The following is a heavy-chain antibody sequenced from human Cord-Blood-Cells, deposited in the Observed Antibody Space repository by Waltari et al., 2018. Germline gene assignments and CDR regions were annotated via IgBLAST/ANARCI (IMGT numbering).Heavy chain of an antibody. D-gene: IGHD5-12*01. J-gene: IGHJ4*02. CDR2: IIPIFGTA. V-gene: IGHV1-69*01. CDR3: ASMFSGYDQDFDY. CDR1: GGTFSSYA. Sequence: QVQLVQAGAEVKKPGSSVKVSCTASGGTFSSYAISWVRQAPGQGLEWMGGIIPIFGTANYAQKFQGRVTITADESTSTAYMELSSLRSEDTAVYYCASMFSGYDQDFDYWGQGTLVTVSS.